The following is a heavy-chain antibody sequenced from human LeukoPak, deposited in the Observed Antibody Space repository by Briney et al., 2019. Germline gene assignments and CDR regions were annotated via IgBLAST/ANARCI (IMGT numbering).Heavy chain of an antibody. D-gene: IGHD3-10*01. CDR1: GFTFSSYS. CDR3: ASIGWFGELGRYYFDY. Sequence: PGGSLRLSCAASGFTFSSYSMNWVRQAPGKGLEWVSSISSSSSYIYYADSVKGRFTISRDNAKNSLYLQMNSLRAEDTAVYYCASIGWFGELGRYYFDYWGQGTLVTVSS. V-gene: IGHV3-21*01. J-gene: IGHJ4*02. CDR2: ISSSSSYI.